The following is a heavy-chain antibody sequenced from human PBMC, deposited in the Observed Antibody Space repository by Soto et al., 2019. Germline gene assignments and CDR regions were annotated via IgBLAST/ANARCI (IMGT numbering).Heavy chain of an antibody. D-gene: IGHD4-17*01. CDR3: TGRGGDSLQAI. Sequence: EVQLVESGGGLVQPGGSLKVSCAGLGFNFSDSALHWVRQPSGKGLEWIGRIRGRSKKFATSYATSVRGRFSLSRDDSKNTAYLQMNSLRDEDTGVYFCTGRGGDSLQAIWGQGTLVTVSS. CDR2: IRGRSKKFAT. CDR1: GFNFSDSA. J-gene: IGHJ4*02. V-gene: IGHV3-73*01.